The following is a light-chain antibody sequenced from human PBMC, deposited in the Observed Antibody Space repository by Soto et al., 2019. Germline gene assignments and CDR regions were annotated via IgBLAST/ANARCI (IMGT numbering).Light chain of an antibody. Sequence: QSVLTQPPSVSGAPGQRVTISCTGSSSSIGAGYEVHWYQQLPGTAPKLLIYGNNHRPSGVPDRFSGSKSATSASLAITGIQAEDEADYYCQSYDSSLSALYVFGTGTKLTVL. CDR1: SSSIGAGYE. CDR2: GNN. V-gene: IGLV1-40*01. CDR3: QSYDSSLSALYV. J-gene: IGLJ1*01.